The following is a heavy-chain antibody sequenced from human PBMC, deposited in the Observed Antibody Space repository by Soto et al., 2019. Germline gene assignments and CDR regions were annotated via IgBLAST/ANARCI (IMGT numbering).Heavy chain of an antibody. J-gene: IGHJ3*02. CDR1: GYTFTSYA. V-gene: IGHV1-3*01. CDR3: ARGYGGSDAFDI. CDR2: INADNGNT. D-gene: IGHD4-17*01. Sequence: ASVKVSCKASGYTFTSYAMHWVRQAPGQRLEWMGWINADNGNTNYAQKLQGRVTMTTDTSTSTAYMELRSLRSDDTAVYYCARGYGGSDAFDIWGQGTMVTVSS.